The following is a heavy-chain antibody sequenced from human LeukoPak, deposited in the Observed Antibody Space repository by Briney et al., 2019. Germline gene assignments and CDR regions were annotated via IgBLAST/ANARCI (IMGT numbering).Heavy chain of an antibody. CDR2: ISAYNGNT. J-gene: IGHJ6*03. CDR1: GYTFTSYG. CDR3: ARDSTIFGVAAGYMDA. D-gene: IGHD3-3*01. V-gene: IGHV1-18*01. Sequence: GASVKASCKASGYTFTSYGISWVRQAPGQGLEWMGWISAYNGNTNYAQKLQGRVTMTTDTSTSTAYMELRSLRSDDTAVYYCARDSTIFGVAAGYMDAWGKGTTVTVSS.